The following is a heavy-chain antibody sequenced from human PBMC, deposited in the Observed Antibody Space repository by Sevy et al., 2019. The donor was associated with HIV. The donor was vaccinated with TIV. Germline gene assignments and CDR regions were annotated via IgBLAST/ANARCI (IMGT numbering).Heavy chain of an antibody. CDR3: AGGTRYSGSYYLGDDAFDI. CDR1: GFTFSRYD. Sequence: GGSLRLSCAASGFTFSRYDMHWVRQATGKGLEWVSSIGTAGDTYYPGSVKGRFTISRENAKKSLYLQMNSLRAGDTAVYYCAGGTRYSGSYYLGDDAFDIWAQGTMVTVSS. J-gene: IGHJ3*02. CDR2: IGTAGDT. D-gene: IGHD1-26*01. V-gene: IGHV3-13*01.